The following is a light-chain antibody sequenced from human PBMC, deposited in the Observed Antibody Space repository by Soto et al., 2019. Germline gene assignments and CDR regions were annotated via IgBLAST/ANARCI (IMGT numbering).Light chain of an antibody. J-gene: IGKJ4*01. Sequence: DIQMTQYPSTLSASVGDRVTMTCRASQSISSWLAWYQQKPGKAPKLLIYDASNLETGVPSRFSGSGSGTDFTFTISSLQPEDIATYYCQQYDNLPLTFGGGTKVDI. CDR3: QQYDNLPLT. V-gene: IGKV1-33*01. CDR2: DAS. CDR1: QSISSW.